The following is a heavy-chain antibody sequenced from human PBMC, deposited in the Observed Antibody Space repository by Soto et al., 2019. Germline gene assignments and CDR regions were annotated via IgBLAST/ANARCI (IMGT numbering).Heavy chain of an antibody. CDR1: GFSLSGDGVG. V-gene: IGHV2-5*02. J-gene: IGHJ3*02. CDR3: AHAFGGTSWPNDAFDI. CDR2: IYWDDDQ. D-gene: IGHD3-3*02. Sequence: QITLKESGPTLVKPTQSPTLTCTVSGFSLSGDGVGVGWIRQPPGKALEWLALIYWDDDQRYSPSLKTRLTITKDTSKNQVVLTMPNMDPVDTATYYCAHAFGGTSWPNDAFDIWGQGTVVTVSS.